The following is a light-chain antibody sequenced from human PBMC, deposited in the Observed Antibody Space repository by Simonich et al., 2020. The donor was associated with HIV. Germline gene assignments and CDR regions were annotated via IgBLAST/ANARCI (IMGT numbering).Light chain of an antibody. Sequence: DLVMTQSPDSLAVSLGESATINCKSSQGVLYSSKNKNRLSWYHQKPGQPPKLLIYWASTRESGVPDRFSGRGSGTDFTLTISSLQTEDVAVYYCQQYYTTPYTFGQGTKLEIK. CDR3: QQYYTTPYT. CDR1: QGVLYSSKNKNR. CDR2: WAS. J-gene: IGKJ2*01. V-gene: IGKV4-1*01.